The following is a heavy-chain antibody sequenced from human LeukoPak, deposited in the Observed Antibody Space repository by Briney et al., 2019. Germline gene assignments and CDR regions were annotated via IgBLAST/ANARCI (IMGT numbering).Heavy chain of an antibody. D-gene: IGHD1-26*01. CDR2: ITTDGGST. CDR1: GFTFSSSV. Sequence: PGGSLILSCSASGFTFSSSVMHWVRQAPGKGLEYVSAITTDGGSTDYSDSVKGRFTISRDNSRNTLYLQMGSLTPEDTAVYYCVKKSTGTYDYWGQGTLVTVSS. J-gene: IGHJ4*02. V-gene: IGHV3-64D*06. CDR3: VKKSTGTYDY.